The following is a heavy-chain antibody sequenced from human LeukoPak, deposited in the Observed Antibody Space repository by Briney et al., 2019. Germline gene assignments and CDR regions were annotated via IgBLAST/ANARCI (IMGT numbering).Heavy chain of an antibody. J-gene: IGHJ6*02. V-gene: IGHV4-31*03. CDR1: GGSISSGGYY. Sequence: SETLSLTCTVSGGSISSGGYYWSWIRQHPGKGLEWIGYIYYSGSTNYNPSLKSRITISVDTSKNQFSLKLTSVTAADTAVYYCARLTIPAASPLDVWGQGTTVTVS. CDR2: IYYSGST. D-gene: IGHD6-13*01. CDR3: ARLTIPAASPLDV.